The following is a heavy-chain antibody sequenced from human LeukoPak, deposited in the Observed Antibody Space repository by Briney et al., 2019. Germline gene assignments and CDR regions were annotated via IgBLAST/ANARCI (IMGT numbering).Heavy chain of an antibody. CDR2: FDPEEGET. D-gene: IGHD1-26*01. Sequence: ASVKVSCKVSGYTLTELSMHWVRQAPGKGLEWMGGFDPEEGETIYAQKFQGRVTMTEDTSTDTAYMELSSLRSEDTAVYYCATLGWELPTFDYWGQGTLVTVSS. CDR1: GYTLTELS. V-gene: IGHV1-24*01. J-gene: IGHJ4*02. CDR3: ATLGWELPTFDY.